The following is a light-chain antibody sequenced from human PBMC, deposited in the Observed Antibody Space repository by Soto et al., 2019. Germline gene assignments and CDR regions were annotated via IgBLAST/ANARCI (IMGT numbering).Light chain of an antibody. CDR1: KSISSD. V-gene: IGKV1-39*01. CDR3: QKIYSTLRA. J-gene: IGKJ1*01. Sequence: DIQMTQSPSSLSASVGDSVTITCRASKSISSDVNWYQQNPGKAPKLLIYAASSLVSGVPSRFSGSESGTDSPLPITSLQPEGFATYYCQKIYSTLRAFGQVAKVDSK. CDR2: AAS.